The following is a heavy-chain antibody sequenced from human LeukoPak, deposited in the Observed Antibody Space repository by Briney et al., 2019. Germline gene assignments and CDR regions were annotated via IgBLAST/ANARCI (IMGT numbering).Heavy chain of an antibody. Sequence: GGSLRLSCAASGFTFSSYWMSWVRQAPGKGLEWVANIKQDGSERYYVDSVKGRFTISRDNAKNSLYLQMNSLRAEDTAVYYCARVDSSGYFGFDYWGQGTLVTVSS. CDR3: ARVDSSGYFGFDY. CDR1: GFTFSSYW. J-gene: IGHJ4*02. CDR2: IKQDGSER. D-gene: IGHD3-22*01. V-gene: IGHV3-7*01.